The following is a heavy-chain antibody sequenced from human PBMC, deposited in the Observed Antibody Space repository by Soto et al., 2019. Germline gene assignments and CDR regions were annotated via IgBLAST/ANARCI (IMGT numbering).Heavy chain of an antibody. CDR2: IYYSGST. V-gene: IGHV4-30-4*02. CDR1: GGSISSGDYY. D-gene: IGHD3-3*01. CDR3: ARMPYYDFWSGYNIWGYGMDV. J-gene: IGHJ6*02. Sequence: SVTLSLTCTVSGGSISSGDYYWSCIRQPPGKGLERFGYIYYSGSTYYNPSLKSRVTISVDTSKNQFSLKLSSVTAADTAVYYCARMPYYDFWSGYNIWGYGMDVWGQGTTVTVSS.